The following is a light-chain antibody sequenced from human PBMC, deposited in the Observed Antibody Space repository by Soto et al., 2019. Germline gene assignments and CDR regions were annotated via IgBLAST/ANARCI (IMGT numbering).Light chain of an antibody. CDR3: LRHNSYPLT. J-gene: IGKJ4*02. V-gene: IGKV1-17*01. CDR2: AAS. CDR1: QGISNE. Sequence: DIQMTQSPSSLSASVGDRVTITFRASQGISNEFGWHQQKPGKAPKRLIYAASSLQSGAPSRFRGSGSGTEFTLTISSLQPGDFEIDFCLRHNSYPLTFGGGTRVEI.